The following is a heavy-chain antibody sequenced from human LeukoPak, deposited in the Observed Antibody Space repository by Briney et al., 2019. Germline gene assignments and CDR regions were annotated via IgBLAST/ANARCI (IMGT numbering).Heavy chain of an antibody. V-gene: IGHV1-46*01. CDR2: INPSGGGT. J-gene: IGHJ4*02. CDR3: ARGYGDYAY. D-gene: IGHD4-17*01. Sequence: GASVKVSCKASGYTFSGYYMHWVRQAPGQGLEWMGIINPSGGGTTYAQKFQGRVTMTRDTSTSTVYMELSSLRSEDTAVYYCARGYGDYAYWGQGTLVTVSS. CDR1: GYTFSGYY.